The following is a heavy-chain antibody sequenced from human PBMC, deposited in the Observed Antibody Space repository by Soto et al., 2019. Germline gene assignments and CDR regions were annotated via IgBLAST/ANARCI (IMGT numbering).Heavy chain of an antibody. CDR3: ARVNLDYYGSGSYYNDHPHYDY. CDR1: GGSISSGGYS. Sequence: SETLSLTCAVSGGSISSGGYSWSWIRQPPGKGLEWIGYIYHSGSTYYNPSLKSRVTISVDRSKNQFSLKLSSVTAADTAVYYCARVNLDYYGSGSYYNDHPHYDYWGQGTLVTVSS. J-gene: IGHJ4*01. CDR2: IYHSGST. D-gene: IGHD3-10*01. V-gene: IGHV4-30-2*01.